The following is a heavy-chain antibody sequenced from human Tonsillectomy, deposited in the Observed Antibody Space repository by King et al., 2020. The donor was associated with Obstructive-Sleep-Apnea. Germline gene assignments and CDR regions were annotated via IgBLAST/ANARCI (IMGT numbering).Heavy chain of an antibody. CDR2: ISSSGGST. J-gene: IGHJ4*02. V-gene: IGHV3-64D*09. Sequence: VQLVESGGGLVQPGGSLRLSCSASGFTFSSYAMHWVRQAPGKGLEYVSAISSSGGSTYYSDSVKGRFTISRDNSKNTLYLQMSSLRAEDTAVYYCVKTGAARGADLLDYWGQGTLVTVSS. CDR1: GFTFSSYA. CDR3: VKTGAARGADLLDY. D-gene: IGHD6-6*01.